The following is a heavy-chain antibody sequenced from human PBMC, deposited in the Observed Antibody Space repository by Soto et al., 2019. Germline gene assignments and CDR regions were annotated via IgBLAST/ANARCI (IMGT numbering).Heavy chain of an antibody. D-gene: IGHD2-2*01. CDR1: GFTFGSYG. V-gene: IGHV3-33*01. J-gene: IGHJ4*02. Sequence: LRLSFAASGFTFGSYGMQWVRQPAGKGLEWVATIWYDGSKRYYVDSVKGRFTISRDNSKNTLYLQMNSLRAEDTAMYYCARDSTSWDSDYWGQGTLVTVSS. CDR2: IWYDGSKR. CDR3: ARDSTSWDSDY.